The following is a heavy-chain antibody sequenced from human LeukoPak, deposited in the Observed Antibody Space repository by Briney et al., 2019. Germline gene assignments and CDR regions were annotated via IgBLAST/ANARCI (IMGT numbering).Heavy chain of an antibody. CDR3: ARPIHSRAVEWIVSYWYFDL. J-gene: IGHJ2*01. CDR2: IIHSGSN. CDR1: GGSFSGYY. V-gene: IGHV4-34*12. D-gene: IGHD3-3*01. Sequence: SETVSRMRAVDGGSFSGYYSRWTRQPPGKGRVWKVEIIHSGSNNYNPSLKSGVTISVDTSKTHFTLKMSSVTAADSAVYCCARPIHSRAVEWIVSYWYFDLWGRGTLVTVSS.